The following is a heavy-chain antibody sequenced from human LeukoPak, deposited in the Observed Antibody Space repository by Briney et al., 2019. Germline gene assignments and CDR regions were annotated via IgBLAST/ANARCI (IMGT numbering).Heavy chain of an antibody. Sequence: ASVKVSCKASGYTFTSYYMHWVRQAPGQGLEWMGIINPSGGSTSYAQKFQGRVTMTRDTSTSTVYMELSSPRSEDTAVYYCARAPRHYDSSGYYFDYWGQGTLVTVSS. J-gene: IGHJ4*02. CDR3: ARAPRHYDSSGYYFDY. V-gene: IGHV1-46*01. CDR2: INPSGGST. D-gene: IGHD3-22*01. CDR1: GYTFTSYY.